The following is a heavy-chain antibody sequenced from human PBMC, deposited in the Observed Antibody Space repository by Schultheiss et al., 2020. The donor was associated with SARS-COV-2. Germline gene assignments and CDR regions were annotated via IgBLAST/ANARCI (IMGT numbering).Heavy chain of an antibody. D-gene: IGHD3-16*01. V-gene: IGHV1-69*13. Sequence: SVKVSFKASGGTFSSYAISWVRQAPGQGLEWMGGIIPIFGTANYAQKFQGRVTITADESTSTAYMELSSLRSEDTAVYYCARDMRLGELFNYFDYWGQGTLVTVSS. CDR2: IIPIFGTA. CDR1: GGTFSSYA. CDR3: ARDMRLGELFNYFDY. J-gene: IGHJ4*02.